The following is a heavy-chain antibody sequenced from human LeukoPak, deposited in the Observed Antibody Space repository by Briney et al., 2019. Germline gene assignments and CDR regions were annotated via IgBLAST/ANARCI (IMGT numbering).Heavy chain of an antibody. D-gene: IGHD3-10*01. V-gene: IGHV3-23*01. J-gene: IGHJ5*02. CDR2: ISASGGST. Sequence: GGSLRLSCAASGFTFSTYGMSWVRQVPGKGLEWVSGISASGGSTYYADSVKGRFTISRDNSNNTLYLQMNSLGAEDTAIYYCARTMVREINLFDPWGQGTLVTVSS. CDR3: ARTMVREINLFDP. CDR1: GFTFSTYG.